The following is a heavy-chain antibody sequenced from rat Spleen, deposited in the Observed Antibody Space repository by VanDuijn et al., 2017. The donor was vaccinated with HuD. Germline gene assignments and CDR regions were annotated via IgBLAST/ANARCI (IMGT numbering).Heavy chain of an antibody. CDR1: GFTFSNYG. J-gene: IGHJ1*01. V-gene: IGHV5S14*01. CDR2: ISTGGGNT. CDR3: ARQGVAISTDWYFDF. Sequence: EVQLVESGGGLVQPGRSLKLSCAASGFTFSNYGMAWVRQTPTKGLEWVASISTGGGNTYYRDSVKGRFTIPRDNAKNTHYLQMDSLRSEDPASYCCARQGVAISTDWYFDFCGPGTMVTVSS. D-gene: IGHD1-2*01.